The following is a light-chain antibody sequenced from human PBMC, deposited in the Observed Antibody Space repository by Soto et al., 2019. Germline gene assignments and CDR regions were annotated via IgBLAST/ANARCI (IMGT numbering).Light chain of an antibody. CDR3: QQYNNWPIT. CDR1: QSVSSSY. J-gene: IGKJ5*01. CDR2: GAS. V-gene: IGKV3D-20*02. Sequence: EIVLTQSPATLSLTPGERATLSCRASQSVSSSYLAWYQQKPGQAPRLLIYGASSRATGIPDRFSGSGSETDFTLTISSLQSEDFEIYYCQQYNNWPITFGQGTRLEIK.